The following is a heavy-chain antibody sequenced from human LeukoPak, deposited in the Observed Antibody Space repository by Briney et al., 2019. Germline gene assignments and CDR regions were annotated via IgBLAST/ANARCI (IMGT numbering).Heavy chain of an antibody. CDR1: GGTFSSYA. D-gene: IGHD3-9*01. CDR3: ARDLGEYYDILTGYFSFDY. Sequence: SVKVSCKASGGTFSSYAISWVRQAPGQGLEWMGGIIPIFGTANYAQKFQGRVTITADESTSTAYMELSSLRSEDTAVYYCARDLGEYYDILTGYFSFDYWGQGTLVTVSS. J-gene: IGHJ4*02. V-gene: IGHV1-69*13. CDR2: IIPIFGTA.